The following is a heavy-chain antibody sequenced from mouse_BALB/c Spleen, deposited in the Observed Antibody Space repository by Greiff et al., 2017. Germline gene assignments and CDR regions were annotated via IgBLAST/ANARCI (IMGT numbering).Heavy chain of an antibody. Sequence: QVQLKESGPGLVAPSQSLSITCTVSGFSLTGYGVNWVRQPPGKGLEWLGMIWGDGSTDYNSALKSRLSISKDNSKSQVFLKMNSLQTDDTARYYCARDDGNYVGAMDYWGQGTSVTVSS. CDR3: ARDDGNYVGAMDY. V-gene: IGHV2-6-7*01. CDR1: GFSLTGYG. J-gene: IGHJ4*01. CDR2: IWGDGST. D-gene: IGHD2-1*01.